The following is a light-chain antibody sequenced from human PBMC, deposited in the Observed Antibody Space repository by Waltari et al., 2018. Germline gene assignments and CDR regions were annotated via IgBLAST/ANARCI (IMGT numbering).Light chain of an antibody. CDR1: QSVSSN. Sequence: ETVITQSHATMSVSPGKRATLSCRASQSVSSNLAWYQQKPGQAPRLLIYGASTRATGIPARFSGSGSGTEFTLTISSLQSEDFAVYYCQQYNNWPPLTFGGGTKVEIK. V-gene: IGKV3-15*01. J-gene: IGKJ4*01. CDR2: GAS. CDR3: QQYNNWPPLT.